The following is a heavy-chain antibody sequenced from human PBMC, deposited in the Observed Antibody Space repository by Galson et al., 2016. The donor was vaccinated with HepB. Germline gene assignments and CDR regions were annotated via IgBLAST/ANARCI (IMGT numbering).Heavy chain of an antibody. CDR3: AKDWSTTTCVQGCLDV. CDR1: GFTFSNYA. CDR2: INNNDDST. Sequence: SLRLSCAASGFTFSNYAMTWVRQAPGKGLEWISTINNNDDSTYYADSVQGRFTISRDKSKNTLFLQMNSRRAEDTAVYYCAKDWSTTTCVQGCLDVWGQGTTVTVSS. D-gene: IGHD3-10*02. V-gene: IGHV3-23*01. J-gene: IGHJ6*02.